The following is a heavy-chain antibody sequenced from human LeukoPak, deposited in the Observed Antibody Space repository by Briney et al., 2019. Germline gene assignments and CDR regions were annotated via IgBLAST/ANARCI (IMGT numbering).Heavy chain of an antibody. J-gene: IGHJ3*02. V-gene: IGHV4-59*01. Sequence: SETLSLTCTVSGGSISSYYWSWIRQPPGKGLEWIGYIYYSGSTNYNPSLKSRVTISVDTSKNQFSLRLSSVTAADTAVYYCARGRIYIAAAGNDAFDIWGQGTMVTASS. CDR3: ARGRIYIAAAGNDAFDI. CDR2: IYYSGST. CDR1: GGSISSYY. D-gene: IGHD6-13*01.